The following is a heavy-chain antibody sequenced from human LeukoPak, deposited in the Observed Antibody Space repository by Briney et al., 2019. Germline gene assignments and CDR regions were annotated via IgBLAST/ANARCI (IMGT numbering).Heavy chain of an antibody. D-gene: IGHD6-19*01. CDR2: ISGSGCST. Sequence: GWSLRLSCAASGFTLRSYAMTWVRQAPGKGLEWVSGISGSGCSTDYADSVTGRFAIPRDNSNNTLYLQLNSLRAEDTALYYCAKGGSGWYRSHFDYWGQGTLVTVSS. V-gene: IGHV3-23*01. J-gene: IGHJ4*02. CDR1: GFTLRSYA. CDR3: AKGGSGWYRSHFDY.